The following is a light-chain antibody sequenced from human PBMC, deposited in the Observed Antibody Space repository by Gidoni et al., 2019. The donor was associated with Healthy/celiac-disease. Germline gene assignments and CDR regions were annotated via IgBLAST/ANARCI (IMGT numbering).Light chain of an antibody. CDR3: QQSYGTLT. J-gene: IGKJ4*01. CDR2: AAS. CDR1: QSTSSY. Sequence: IQMTQSPSSLSASVGDRVTITCRASQSTSSYLNWYQQQPGTAPTHLIYAASSLQSGVPSRFSGSGSGTDFTLPISSLQTEDFATYYCQQSYGTLTFXGXTKVEIK. V-gene: IGKV1-39*01.